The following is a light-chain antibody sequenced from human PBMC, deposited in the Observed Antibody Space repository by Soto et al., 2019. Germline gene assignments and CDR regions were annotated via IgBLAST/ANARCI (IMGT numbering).Light chain of an antibody. V-gene: IGKV3-20*01. CDR2: AAS. CDR1: QSISSTY. Sequence: SVLTQSPGTLSLSPGEGATLSCRTSQSISSTYLAWYQQRPGQAPRLLIYAASSRATGIPDRFSGSGSGTDFTLTIRRLEPEDFAVYYCQHSFGSLYTFGQGTKLEIK. J-gene: IGKJ2*01. CDR3: QHSFGSLYT.